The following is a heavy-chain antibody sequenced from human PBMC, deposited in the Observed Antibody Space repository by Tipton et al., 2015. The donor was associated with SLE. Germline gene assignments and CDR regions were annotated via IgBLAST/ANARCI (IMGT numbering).Heavy chain of an antibody. CDR2: ISTYNGNT. CDR1: AYTFTTYS. V-gene: IGHV1-18*01. J-gene: IGHJ2*01. D-gene: IGHD4-23*01. Sequence: QSGPEVKNPGASVKVSCKASAYTFTTYSISWVRQAPGQGLEWMGWISTYNGNTNYAQKLQGRVTMTTGTSTSTAYMELRSLRSDDAAVYYCARAVTTGVYWYFDLWGRGTLVTVSS. CDR3: ARAVTTGVYWYFDL.